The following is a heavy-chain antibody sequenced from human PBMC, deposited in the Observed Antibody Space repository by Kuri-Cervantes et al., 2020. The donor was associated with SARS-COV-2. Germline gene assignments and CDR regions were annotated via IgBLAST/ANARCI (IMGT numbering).Heavy chain of an antibody. CDR1: GFSFSSYG. J-gene: IGHJ4*02. CDR3: AKEAQRVRVGATSLFY. D-gene: IGHD1-26*01. V-gene: IGHV3-33*06. Sequence: LSLTCAASGFSFSSYGFHWVRQAPGKGLEWVAVMWYDGTNKFYADSVKGRFTIFRDNSKNTVYLQMDSLRAEDTAVYYCAKEAQRVRVGATSLFYWGQGTLVTVSS. CDR2: MWYDGTNK.